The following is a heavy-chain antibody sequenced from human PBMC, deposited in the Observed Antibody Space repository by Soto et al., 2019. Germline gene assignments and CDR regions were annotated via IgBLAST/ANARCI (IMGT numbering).Heavy chain of an antibody. J-gene: IGHJ6*02. Sequence: GGSLRLSCAASGFTFSSYAMSWVRQAPGKGLEWVSAISGSGGRTYYADSVKGRFTISRDNSKNTLYLQMNSLRAEDTAVYYCTKPRGYSYGDYYYYGMDVWGQGTTVTVSS. CDR3: TKPRGYSYGDYYYYGMDV. D-gene: IGHD5-18*01. CDR1: GFTFSSYA. V-gene: IGHV3-23*01. CDR2: ISGSGGRT.